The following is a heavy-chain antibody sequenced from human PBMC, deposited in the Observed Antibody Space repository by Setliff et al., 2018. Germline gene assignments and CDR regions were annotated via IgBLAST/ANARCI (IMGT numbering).Heavy chain of an antibody. CDR1: GYTFTNYG. CDR2: IRPHNGNT. J-gene: IGHJ4*02. D-gene: IGHD6-19*01. Sequence: ASVKVSCKASGYTFTNYGITWVRQAPGQGLEWMGWIRPHNGNTAYAQKFQDRVILTTDTSTTTVYMELRSLRSDDTAVYYCARDGAVTGFDYWGQGTLVTVSS. V-gene: IGHV1-18*01. CDR3: ARDGAVTGFDY.